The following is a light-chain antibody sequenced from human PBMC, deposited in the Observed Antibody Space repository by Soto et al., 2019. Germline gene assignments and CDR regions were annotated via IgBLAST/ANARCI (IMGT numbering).Light chain of an antibody. Sequence: QSALTQPRSVSGSPGQSVTISCTGTSSDVGGYNYVTWYQHHAGKAPKLRIYDVSKRPSGVPDRFSGSRSGNTASLTISGLQPEDEAEHFCCSYAGSNTLVCGGGTKLTVL. J-gene: IGLJ3*02. CDR2: DVS. V-gene: IGLV2-11*01. CDR1: SSDVGGYNY. CDR3: CSYAGSNTLV.